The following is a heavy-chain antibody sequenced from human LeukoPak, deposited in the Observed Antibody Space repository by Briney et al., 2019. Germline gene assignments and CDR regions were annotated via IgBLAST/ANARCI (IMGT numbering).Heavy chain of an antibody. CDR2: IYPGDSET. V-gene: IGHV5-51*01. CDR3: ARLARDYYGSGSYYPGAPNWFDP. D-gene: IGHD3-10*01. Sequence: KIGESLKISCKGSGYSFTSYWIGWVRQMPGKGLEWMGIIYPGDSETRYSASFQGQVTISADKSISTAYLQWSSLKASDTAMYYCARLARDYYGSGSYYPGAPNWFDPWGQGTLVTVSS. CDR1: GYSFTSYW. J-gene: IGHJ5*02.